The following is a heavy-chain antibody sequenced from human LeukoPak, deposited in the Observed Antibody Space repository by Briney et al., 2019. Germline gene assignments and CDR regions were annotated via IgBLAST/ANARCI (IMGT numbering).Heavy chain of an antibody. V-gene: IGHV3-23*01. D-gene: IGHD3-3*01. CDR3: AKDLLTDFWSGYYRYYFDY. CDR2: ISGSGGST. J-gene: IGHJ4*02. CDR1: GFTFSSYA. Sequence: VGSLRLSCAASGFTFSSYAMSWVRQAPGKGLEWVSAISGSGGSTYYADSVKGRFTISRDNSKNTLYLQMNSLRAEDTAVYYCAKDLLTDFWSGYYRYYFDYWGQGTLVTVSS.